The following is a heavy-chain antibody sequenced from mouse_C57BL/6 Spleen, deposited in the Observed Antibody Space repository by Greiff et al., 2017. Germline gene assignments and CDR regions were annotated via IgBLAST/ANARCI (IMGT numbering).Heavy chain of an antibody. V-gene: IGHV1-74*01. CDR1: GYTFTSYW. J-gene: IGHJ3*01. D-gene: IGHD1-1*01. CDR3: AIKRDYSWFAY. CDR2: IHPSDSDT. Sequence: QVQLQQPGAELVKPGASVKVSCKASGYTFTSYWMHWVKQRPGQGLEWIGRIHPSDSDTNYNQKFKGKATLTVDKSSSTAYMQLSSLTSEDSAVYYCAIKRDYSWFAYWGQGTLVTVSA.